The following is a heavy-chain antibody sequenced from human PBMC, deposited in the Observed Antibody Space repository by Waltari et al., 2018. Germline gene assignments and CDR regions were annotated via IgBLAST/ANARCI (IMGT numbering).Heavy chain of an antibody. V-gene: IGHV4-38-2*01. J-gene: IGHJ3*01. Sequence: QVQLQESGPGLEKPSETLSLTCAVSDYSISSGYYWGWIRQPPGKGREWIGRIYHSGSTYYNPALKSRVTISVDTSKNQFSLKLSSVTAADTAVYYCARLLNGAFDFWGQGTMVTVSS. CDR3: ARLLNGAFDF. D-gene: IGHD2-8*01. CDR1: DYSISSGYY. CDR2: IYHSGST.